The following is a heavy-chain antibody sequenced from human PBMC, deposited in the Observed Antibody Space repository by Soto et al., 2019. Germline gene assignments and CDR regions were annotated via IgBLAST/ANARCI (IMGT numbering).Heavy chain of an antibody. CDR2: IHDSGTT. CDR1: GGSISSYY. CDR3: ARVDGEWDAFDI. J-gene: IGHJ3*02. D-gene: IGHD3-10*01. V-gene: IGHV4-59*01. Sequence: SETLSLTCTVSGGSISSYYWGWIRQPPGQGLEWIGYIHDSGTTNYNPSLRSRVSISVDTSKTQFSLKLNYVTAADSAVYYCARVDGEWDAFDIWGQGTMVTVPS.